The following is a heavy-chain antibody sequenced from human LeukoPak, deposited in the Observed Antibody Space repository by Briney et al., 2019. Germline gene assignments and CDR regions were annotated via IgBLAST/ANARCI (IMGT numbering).Heavy chain of an antibody. CDR3: ARTSWRSHNWFDP. J-gene: IGHJ5*02. CDR1: GGSISSYY. D-gene: IGHD5-24*01. V-gene: IGHV4-59*01. CDR2: IYYSGST. Sequence: KPSETLSLTCTVSGGSISSYYWSWIRQPPGKGLGWIGYIYYSGSTNYNPSLKSRVTISVDTSKNQFSLKLSSVTAADTAVYYCARTSWRSHNWFDPWGQGTLVTVSS.